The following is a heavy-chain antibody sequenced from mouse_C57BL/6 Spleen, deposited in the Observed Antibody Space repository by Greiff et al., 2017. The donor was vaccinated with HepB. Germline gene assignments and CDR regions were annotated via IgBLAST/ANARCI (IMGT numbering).Heavy chain of an antibody. CDR1: GYTFTSYW. CDR2: IDPSDSYT. V-gene: IGHV1-50*01. J-gene: IGHJ3*01. Sequence: QVQLQQPGAELVKPGASVKLSCKASGYTFTSYWMQWVKQRPGQGLEWIGEIDPSDSYTNYNQKFKGKATLTVDTSSSTAYMQLSSLTSEDSAVYYCARYEIAYWGQGTLVTVSA. D-gene: IGHD2-3*01. CDR3: ARYEIAY.